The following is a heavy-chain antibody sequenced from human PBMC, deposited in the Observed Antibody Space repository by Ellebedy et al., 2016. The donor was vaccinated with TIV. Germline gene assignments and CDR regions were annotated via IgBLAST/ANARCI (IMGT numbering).Heavy chain of an antibody. V-gene: IGHV3-23*01. Sequence: GESLKISCAASGLTFSSHAMSWVRQAPGKGLEWASSISGSGGNTYYADSVKGRFTISRDNSKNTLYLQMNSLRAEDTAVYYCARDPVGVGPAFDIWGQGTMVTVSS. D-gene: IGHD4-23*01. CDR3: ARDPVGVGPAFDI. CDR2: ISGSGGNT. CDR1: GLTFSSHA. J-gene: IGHJ3*02.